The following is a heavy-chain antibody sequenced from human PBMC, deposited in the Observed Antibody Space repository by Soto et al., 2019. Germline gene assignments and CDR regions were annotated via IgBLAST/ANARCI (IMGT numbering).Heavy chain of an antibody. CDR2: ISDDGSNK. D-gene: IGHD2-21*01. CDR3: PREGHGGCLCP. Sequence: QVHLLESGGGVAQPGASLRLSCAASGFIFSSYAMHWVRQAPGKGLEWVATISDDGSNKYYADSVKGRFTISRDNSKNPLFVQRSGLRQEDTAVYYCPREGHGGCLCPWGQGNLVTVSS. CDR1: GFIFSSYA. J-gene: IGHJ5*02. V-gene: IGHV3-30-3*01.